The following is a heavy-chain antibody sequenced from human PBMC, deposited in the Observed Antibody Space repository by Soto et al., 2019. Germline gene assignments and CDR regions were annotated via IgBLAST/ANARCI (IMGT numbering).Heavy chain of an antibody. D-gene: IGHD4-17*01. CDR3: ARLGRYGDYLARLARVSYYFDY. Sequence: SETLSLTCTVSGGSISSGGYYWSWIRQHPGKGLEWIGYIYYSGSTNYNPSLKSRVTISVDTSKNQFSLKLSSVTAADTAVYYCARLGRYGDYLARLARVSYYFDYWGQGTLVTVSS. CDR2: IYYSGST. J-gene: IGHJ4*02. CDR1: GGSISSGGYY. V-gene: IGHV4-31*03.